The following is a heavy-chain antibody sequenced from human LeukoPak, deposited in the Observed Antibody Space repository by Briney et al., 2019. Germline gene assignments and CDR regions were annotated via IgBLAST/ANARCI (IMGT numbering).Heavy chain of an antibody. V-gene: IGHV4-34*01. J-gene: IGHJ5*02. CDR1: GGSFSGYY. CDR2: INHSGST. Sequence: PSETLSLTCAVYGGSFSGYYWSWIRQPPGKGLEWIGEINHSGSTNYNPCLKSRVTISVDTSKNQFSLKLSSVTAADTAVYYCARGRRYQLPLGFDPWGQGTLVTVSS. D-gene: IGHD2-2*01. CDR3: ARGRRYQLPLGFDP.